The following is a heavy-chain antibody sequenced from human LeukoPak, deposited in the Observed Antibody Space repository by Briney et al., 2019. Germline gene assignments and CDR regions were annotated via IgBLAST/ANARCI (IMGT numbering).Heavy chain of an antibody. Sequence: GGSLRLSCAASGFTVSSNYMSWVRQAPGKGLEWVSVIYSGGSTYYADSVKGRFTISRDNSKNTLYLQMNSLRAEDTAVYYCARTNSGSYFDYWGQGTLVTVSS. J-gene: IGHJ4*02. CDR3: ARTNSGSYFDY. CDR2: IYSGGST. V-gene: IGHV3-66*01. CDR1: GFTVSSNY. D-gene: IGHD1-26*01.